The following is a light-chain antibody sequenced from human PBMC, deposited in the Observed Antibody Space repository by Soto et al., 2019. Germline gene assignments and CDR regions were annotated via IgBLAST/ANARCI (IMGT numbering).Light chain of an antibody. Sequence: DIVMTQSPDSLAVPLGERATINCTSSQSVLYSPSNENYLAWYQQKPGQPPKLVISWASTRESVVPDRVSGGGSVTDFTRTIRSLQAEDVAVYYCHQYYSSPLTFGGGTKWESK. CDR3: HQYYSSPLT. CDR1: QSVLYSPSNENY. J-gene: IGKJ4*01. CDR2: WAS. V-gene: IGKV4-1*01.